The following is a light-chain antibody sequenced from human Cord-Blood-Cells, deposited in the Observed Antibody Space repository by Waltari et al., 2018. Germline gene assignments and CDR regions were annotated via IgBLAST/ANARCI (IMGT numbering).Light chain of an antibody. V-gene: IGKV1-39*01. CDR3: QQSYSTPYS. J-gene: IGKJ2*03. Sequence: DIQMTQPPSSLSASVGDRLTIPCRASQSISSYLNWYQQKPGKAPKLLIYAASSLQSGVPSRFSGSGSGTDFTLTISSLQPEDFATYYCQQSYSTPYSFGQGTKLEIK. CDR2: AAS. CDR1: QSISSY.